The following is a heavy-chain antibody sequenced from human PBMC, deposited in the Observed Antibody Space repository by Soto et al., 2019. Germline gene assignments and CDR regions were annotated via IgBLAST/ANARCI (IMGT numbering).Heavy chain of an antibody. J-gene: IGHJ4*02. V-gene: IGHV4-30-2*01. CDR2: IYDSGST. CDR3: ARGALRWSTSWDFDY. Sequence: PSETLSLTCTVSGGSISSYSWSWIRQPPGKGLEWIGYIYDSGSTYYNPSLKSRVTISVDRSKNQFSLKLSSVTAADTAVYYCARGALRWSTSWDFDYWGQGILVTVSS. D-gene: IGHD4-17*01. CDR1: GGSISSYS.